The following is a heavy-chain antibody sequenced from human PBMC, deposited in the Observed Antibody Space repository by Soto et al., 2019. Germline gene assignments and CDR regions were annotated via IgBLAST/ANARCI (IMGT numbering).Heavy chain of an antibody. CDR1: GFTVSNNY. D-gene: IGHD3-10*01. J-gene: IGHJ4*02. Sequence: EVQLVESGGGLIQPGGSLRLSCAVSGFTVSNNYMSWVRQAPGKGLEGVSVIYSGGYTAYGDSVKGRFTISRDNSKTTLYLQKDTLGPQHRGVVSGATAPGGGGYWGQGTLVTVSS. CDR2: IYSGGYT. V-gene: IGHV3-53*01. CDR3: ATAPGGGGY.